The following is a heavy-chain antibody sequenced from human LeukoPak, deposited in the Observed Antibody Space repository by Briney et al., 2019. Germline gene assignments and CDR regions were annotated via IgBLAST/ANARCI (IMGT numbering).Heavy chain of an antibody. V-gene: IGHV4-34*09. J-gene: IGHJ6*02. D-gene: IGHD5-18*01. CDR1: GGSFSGYY. CDR3: ARTHTDNYYYGMDV. Sequence: TASETLSLTCAVYGGSFSGYYWSWIRQPPGKGLEWIGEINHSGSTNYNPSLKSRVTISVDTSKNQFSLKLSSVTAADTAVYYCARTHTDNYYYGMDVWGQGTTVTVSS. CDR2: INHSGST.